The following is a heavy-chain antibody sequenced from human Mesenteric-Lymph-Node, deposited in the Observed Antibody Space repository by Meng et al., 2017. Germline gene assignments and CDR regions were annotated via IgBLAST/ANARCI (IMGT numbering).Heavy chain of an antibody. CDR1: GYTFTRYG. CDR3: ARAGYSSSREFDY. Sequence: QMQLAQTGAEMKKSGASLLASCKASGYTFTRYGISWGRQAPGQGLEWMGWISAYNGNTNYAQKLQGRVTMTTDTSTGTAYMELRSLRSDDTAVYFCARAGYSSSREFDYWGQGTLVTVSS. J-gene: IGHJ4*02. V-gene: IGHV1-18*01. D-gene: IGHD6-13*01. CDR2: ISAYNGNT.